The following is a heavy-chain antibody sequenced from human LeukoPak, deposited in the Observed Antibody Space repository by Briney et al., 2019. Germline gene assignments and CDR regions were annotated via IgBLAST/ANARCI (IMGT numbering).Heavy chain of an antibody. CDR1: GFTFNNYV. V-gene: IGHV3-23*01. CDR2: ISGSGATT. CDR3: AKPFTYGSGSSFQTFDS. Sequence: GESLRLSCAVSGFTFNNYVMSWVRQAPGKGLEWVSAISGSGATTHYTDSVRGRFTISRDNSKNTLYLQMNSLRVEDTAVYYCAKPFTYGSGSSFQTFDSWGQGILVNVSS. J-gene: IGHJ4*02. D-gene: IGHD3-10*01.